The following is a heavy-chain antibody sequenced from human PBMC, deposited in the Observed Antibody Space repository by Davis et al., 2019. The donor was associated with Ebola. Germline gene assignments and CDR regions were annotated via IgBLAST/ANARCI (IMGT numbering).Heavy chain of an antibody. CDR3: AREEGLLNYFDY. Sequence: AASVKVSCKASGYAFTSYAISWVRQAPGQGLEWMGGIIPIFGTANYAQKFQGRVTITADESTSTAYMELSSLRSEDTAVYYCAREEGLLNYFDYWGQGTLVTVSS. CDR1: GYAFTSYA. J-gene: IGHJ4*02. V-gene: IGHV1-69*13. CDR2: IIPIFGTA. D-gene: IGHD1-26*01.